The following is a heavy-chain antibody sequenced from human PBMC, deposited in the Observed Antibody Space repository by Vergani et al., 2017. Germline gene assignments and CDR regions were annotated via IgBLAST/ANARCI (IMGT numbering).Heavy chain of an antibody. CDR3: ARDYYGSGSPDFYYYYGMDV. D-gene: IGHD3-10*01. J-gene: IGHJ6*02. CDR1: GFTFSTYA. CDR2: ISSDGGST. Sequence: EVQLLESGGGLVQPGGSLRLSCAASGFTFSTYAMTWVRQAPGKGLEWVSTISSDGGSTYYADSVKGRFTISRDDSKNTVYLQINSLRAEDTAVYYCARDYYGSGSPDFYYYYGMDVWGQGTTVTVSS. V-gene: IGHV3-23*01.